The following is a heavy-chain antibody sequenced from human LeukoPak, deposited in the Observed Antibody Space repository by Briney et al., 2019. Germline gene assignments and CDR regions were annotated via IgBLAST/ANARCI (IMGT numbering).Heavy chain of an antibody. CDR2: ISSGGSTI. Sequence: GGSLRLSCAASRFTFSTYEMNWVCQAPGKGLEWVSYISSGGSTIYFADSVKGRFTISRDNAKNSLYLQMNSLRAEDTAVYYCARENYDTSGFFLCPEYFQHWGQGTLVTVFS. V-gene: IGHV3-48*03. J-gene: IGHJ1*01. CDR3: ARENYDTSGFFLCPEYFQH. CDR1: RFTFSTYE. D-gene: IGHD3-22*01.